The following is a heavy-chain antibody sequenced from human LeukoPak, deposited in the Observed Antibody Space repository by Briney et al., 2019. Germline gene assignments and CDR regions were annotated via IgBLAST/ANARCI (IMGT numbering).Heavy chain of an antibody. V-gene: IGHV4-4*07. D-gene: IGHD3-10*01. CDR2: IYTGGST. J-gene: IGHJ4*02. CDR1: GGSISSYY. Sequence: SETLSLTCSVSGGSISSYYWSWIRQPAGKGLEWIGRIYTGGSTNYKPSLLSRVTMSVDTSKNQFTLKLTSVTAADSAVYYCAREGAVKYGSGDYLHFDCWVQGTLVTVSS. CDR3: AREGAVKYGSGDYLHFDC.